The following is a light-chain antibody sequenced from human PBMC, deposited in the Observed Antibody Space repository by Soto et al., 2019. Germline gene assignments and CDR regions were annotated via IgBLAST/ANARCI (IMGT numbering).Light chain of an antibody. CDR1: QDIRNY. Sequence: DIQMTQSPSSLSASVGGRVTITCQASQDIRNYLNWYQQKPGKAPKLLIYDASTLETGVPSRFSGSGSGTDFTFTISSLQPEDIATYYCQHYDNLPLYTFGQGTKLEI. J-gene: IGKJ2*01. CDR3: QHYDNLPLYT. V-gene: IGKV1-33*01. CDR2: DAS.